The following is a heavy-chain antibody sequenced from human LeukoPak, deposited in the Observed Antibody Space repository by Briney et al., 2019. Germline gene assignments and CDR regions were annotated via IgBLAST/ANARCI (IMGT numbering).Heavy chain of an antibody. CDR3: ARTGLQAARLRYDY. CDR1: GYTLTELS. V-gene: IGHV1-24*01. Sequence: ASVKVSCKVSGYTLTELSMHWVRQAPGKGLEWMGGFDPEDGETIYAQKLQGRVTMTTDTSTSTAYMELRSLRSDDTAVYYCARTGLQAARLRYDYWGQGTLVTVSS. D-gene: IGHD6-6*01. CDR2: FDPEDGET. J-gene: IGHJ4*02.